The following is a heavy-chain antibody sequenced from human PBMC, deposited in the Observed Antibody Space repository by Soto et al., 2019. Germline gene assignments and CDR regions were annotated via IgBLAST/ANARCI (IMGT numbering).Heavy chain of an antibody. J-gene: IGHJ4*02. CDR3: ARQRTSVVTQAYFDV. V-gene: IGHV4-39*01. CDR2: IYYGGST. CDR1: GGSISSGGYY. Sequence: SETLSLTCTVSGGSISSGGYYWSWIRQHPGKGLEWIGYIYYGGSTYYSPSLRSRVSMSIDTSKDQFSLKLKSVTAADTALYFCARQRTSVVTQAYFDVWGPGSLVTVSS. D-gene: IGHD2-21*02.